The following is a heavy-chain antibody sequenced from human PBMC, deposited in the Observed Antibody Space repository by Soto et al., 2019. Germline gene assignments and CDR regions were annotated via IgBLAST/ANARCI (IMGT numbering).Heavy chain of an antibody. CDR1: GFTFSSYG. V-gene: IGHV3-33*01. CDR2: IWYDGSNK. D-gene: IGHD4-17*01. J-gene: IGHJ5*02. Sequence: GGSLRLSCAASGFTFSSYGMHWVRQAPGEGLEWVAVIWYDGSNKYYADSVKGRFTISRDNSKNTLYLQMNSLRAEDTAVYYCARDLDDYGDSNRFYPCGQGTLVTVSS. CDR3: ARDLDDYGDSNRFYP.